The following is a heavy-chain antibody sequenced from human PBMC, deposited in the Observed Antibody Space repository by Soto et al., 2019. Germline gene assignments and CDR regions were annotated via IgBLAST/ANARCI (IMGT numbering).Heavy chain of an antibody. Sequence: QVQLQESGPGLVKPSETLSLTCTVSGGSISPYYWSWIRQPPGKVLEWIGYVYYSGNTNYNPSLESRVTISVETSRNRFSLNLTSATAADTAVYYCARKGAAASYAHYYMDVWGRGTAVTVSS. CDR1: GGSISPYY. D-gene: IGHD6-13*01. CDR2: VYYSGNT. V-gene: IGHV4-59*01. CDR3: ARKGAAASYAHYYMDV. J-gene: IGHJ6*03.